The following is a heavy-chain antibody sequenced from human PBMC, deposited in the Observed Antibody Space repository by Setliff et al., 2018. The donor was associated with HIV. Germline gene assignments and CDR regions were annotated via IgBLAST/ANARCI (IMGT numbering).Heavy chain of an antibody. CDR1: GYTFTSYG. V-gene: IGHV1-18*01. CDR2: ISAYNGNT. Sequence: GASVKVSCKASGYTFTSYGISWVRQAPGQGLEWMGWISAYNGNTNYAQKLQGRVTMTTDTSTSTAYMELRSLRSDDTAVYYCARDSGSDRIRGAFDIWGQGTMVTVSS. J-gene: IGHJ3*02. CDR3: ARDSGSDRIRGAFDI. D-gene: IGHD1-26*01.